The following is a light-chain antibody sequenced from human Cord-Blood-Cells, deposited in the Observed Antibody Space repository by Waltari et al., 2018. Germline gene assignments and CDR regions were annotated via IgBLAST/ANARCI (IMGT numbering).Light chain of an antibody. CDR3: QQYGSSRWT. J-gene: IGKJ1*01. CDR2: GAS. Sequence: EIVLTQSSGTLSLSPGERATLSCRASQSVSSSYLAWYQQKPGQAPRLLIYGASSRATGIPDRVSGIGSGTDFTLTISRLEPEDFAVYYCQQYGSSRWTFGQGTKVEIK. CDR1: QSVSSSY. V-gene: IGKV3-20*01.